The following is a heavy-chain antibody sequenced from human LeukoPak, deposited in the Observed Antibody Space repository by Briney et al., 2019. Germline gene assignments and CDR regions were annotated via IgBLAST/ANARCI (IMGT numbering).Heavy chain of an antibody. J-gene: IGHJ4*02. CDR2: IYYSGST. CDR1: GGSISSYY. CDR3: ARATVVTHGYFDY. V-gene: IGHV4-59*01. Sequence: SETLSLTCTVSGGSISSYYWSWIRQPPGKGLEWIGYIYYSGSTNYNPSLKSRVTISVDTSKNQFSLKLSSVTAADTAVYYCARATVVTHGYFDYWGQGTLVTVSS. D-gene: IGHD4-23*01.